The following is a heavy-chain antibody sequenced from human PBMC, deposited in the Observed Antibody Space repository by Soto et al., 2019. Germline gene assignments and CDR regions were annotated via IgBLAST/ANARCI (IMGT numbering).Heavy chain of an antibody. CDR1: GGSTSSYY. CDR3: ARDEDSNGSYDNWFDP. D-gene: IGHD1-26*01. Sequence: PSETLSLTCTVSGGSTSSYYWSWIRQPAGKGLEWIGRIYTSGSTNYNPSLKSRVTMSVDTSKNQFSLKLSSVTAADTAVYYCARDEDSNGSYDNWFDPWGQGTLVTVS. V-gene: IGHV4-4*07. CDR2: IYTSGST. J-gene: IGHJ5*02.